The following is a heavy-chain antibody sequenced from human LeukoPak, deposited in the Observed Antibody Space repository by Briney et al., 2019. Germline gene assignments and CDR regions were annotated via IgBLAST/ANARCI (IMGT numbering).Heavy chain of an antibody. CDR3: ARGDLIVGATRRNWFDP. V-gene: IGHV3-11*01. D-gene: IGHD1-26*01. CDR1: GFTFSDYY. Sequence: GGSLRLSCAASGFTFSDYYMSWVRQAPGKGLEWVSYTSSSGSTIYYADSVKGRFTISRDNAKNSLYLQMNSLRAEDTAVYYCARGDLIVGATRRNWFDPWGQGTLVTVSS. J-gene: IGHJ5*02. CDR2: TSSSGSTI.